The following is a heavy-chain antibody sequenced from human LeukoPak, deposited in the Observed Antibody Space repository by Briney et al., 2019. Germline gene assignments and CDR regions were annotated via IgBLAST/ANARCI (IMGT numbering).Heavy chain of an antibody. CDR2: INPNSGGT. D-gene: IGHD3-10*01. Sequence: ASVKVSCKASGYTFTAYYMYWVRQAPGQGLECMGRINPNSGGTNYAQKFQGRVTMTRDTSISTAYMELSRLRSDDTAVYYCARERYYGSGSYYNAYYFDYWGQGTLVTVSS. CDR3: ARERYYGSGSYYNAYYFDY. J-gene: IGHJ4*02. V-gene: IGHV1-2*06. CDR1: GYTFTAYY.